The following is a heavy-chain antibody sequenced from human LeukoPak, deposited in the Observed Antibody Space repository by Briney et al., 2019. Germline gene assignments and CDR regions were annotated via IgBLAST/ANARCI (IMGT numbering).Heavy chain of an antibody. CDR2: IKQDGSEK. Sequence: GGSLRLSCAAPGFTFSSYWMSWVRQAPGKGLEWVANIKQDGSEKYYVDSVKGRFTISRDNAKNSLYLQMNSLRAEDTAVYYCARVGSYGGITFDYWGQGTLVTVSS. J-gene: IGHJ4*02. CDR3: ARVGSYGGITFDY. D-gene: IGHD4-23*01. CDR1: GFTFSSYW. V-gene: IGHV3-7*01.